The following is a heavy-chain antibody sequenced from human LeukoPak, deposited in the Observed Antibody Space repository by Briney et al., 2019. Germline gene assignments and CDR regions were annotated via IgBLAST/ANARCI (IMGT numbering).Heavy chain of an antibody. CDR3: AKDYRSQLLSDY. CDR2: ISYDGSIQ. D-gene: IGHD2-2*01. J-gene: IGHJ4*02. V-gene: IGHV3-30*18. Sequence: PGGSLRLSCAASRFTFSNYGMHWFRQAPGKGLDWVAAISYDGSIQDYADSVKGRFTISRDNSKNALYLQLNSLRGEDTAVYYCAKDYRSQLLSDYWGQGTLVTVSS. CDR1: RFTFSNYG.